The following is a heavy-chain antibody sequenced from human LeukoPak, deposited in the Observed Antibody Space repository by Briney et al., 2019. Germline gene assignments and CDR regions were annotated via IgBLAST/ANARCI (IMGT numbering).Heavy chain of an antibody. J-gene: IGHJ4*02. CDR2: IIPILGIA. CDR3: ASGYSSGWGEGFDY. D-gene: IGHD6-19*01. V-gene: IGHV1-69*04. Sequence: GASAKVSCKASGGTFSSYAISWVRQAPGQGLEWMGRIIPILGIANYAQKFQGRVTITADKSTSTAYMELSSLRSEDTAAYYCASGYSSGWGEGFDYWGQGTLVTVSS. CDR1: GGTFSSYA.